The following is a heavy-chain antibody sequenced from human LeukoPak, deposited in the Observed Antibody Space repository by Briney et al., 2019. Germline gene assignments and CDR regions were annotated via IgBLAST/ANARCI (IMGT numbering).Heavy chain of an antibody. Sequence: GGSLRLSCAASGFTFSSYGMHWVRQAPGKGLEWGAVISYDGSNKYYADSVKGRFTISRDNSKNTPYLQMNSLRAEDTAVYYCARDTIDSSGYYYFDYWGQGTLVTVSS. CDR1: GFTFSSYG. CDR2: ISYDGSNK. CDR3: ARDTIDSSGYYYFDY. D-gene: IGHD3-22*01. J-gene: IGHJ4*02. V-gene: IGHV3-30*03.